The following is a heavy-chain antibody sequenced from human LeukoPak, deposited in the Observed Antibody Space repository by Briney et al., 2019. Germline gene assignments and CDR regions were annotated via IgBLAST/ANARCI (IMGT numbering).Heavy chain of an antibody. J-gene: IGHJ6*03. Sequence: SETLSLTCAVYGGSFSGYYWSWIRQPPGKGLEWIGEINHSGGTNYNPSLKSRVTISVDTSKNQFSLKLSSVTAADTAVYYCARVRGLRPYYYYMDVWGKGTTVTVSS. V-gene: IGHV4-34*01. CDR2: INHSGGT. D-gene: IGHD5-12*01. CDR1: GGSFSGYY. CDR3: ARVRGLRPYYYYMDV.